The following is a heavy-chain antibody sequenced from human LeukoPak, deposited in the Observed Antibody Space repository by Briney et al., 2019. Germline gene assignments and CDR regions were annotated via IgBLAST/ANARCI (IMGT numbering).Heavy chain of an antibody. CDR3: TTNDPTDEILTGPGAFDI. CDR1: GYTLTELF. V-gene: IGHV1-24*01. D-gene: IGHD3-9*01. J-gene: IGHJ3*02. Sequence: ASVKVSCKVSGYTLTELFMHWVRQAPGKGLEWMGGFDPEDGETVYAQKFQGRVTMTEDASADTAYMELTSLRSEDTAVYYCTTNDPTDEILTGPGAFDIWGLGTMVTVSS. CDR2: FDPEDGET.